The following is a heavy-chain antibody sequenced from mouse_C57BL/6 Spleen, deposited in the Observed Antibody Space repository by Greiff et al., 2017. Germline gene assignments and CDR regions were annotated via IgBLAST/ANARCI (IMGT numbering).Heavy chain of an antibody. CDR1: GYSFTGYY. V-gene: IGHV1-42*01. J-gene: IGHJ4*01. D-gene: IGHD2-1*01. CDR3: ARSSVYYGNSYAMDY. CDR2: INPSTGGT. Sequence: VHVKQSGPELVKPGASVKISCKASGYSFTGYYMNWVKQSPEKSLEWIGEINPSTGGTTYNQKFKAKATLTVDKSSSTAYMQLKSLTSEDSAVYYCARSSVYYGNSYAMDYWGQGTSVTVSS.